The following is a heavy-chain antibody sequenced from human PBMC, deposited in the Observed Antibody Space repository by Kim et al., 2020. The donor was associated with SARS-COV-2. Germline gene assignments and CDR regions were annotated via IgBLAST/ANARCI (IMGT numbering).Heavy chain of an antibody. CDR1: GFNFSSYW. CDR2: IKQDGSEK. J-gene: IGHJ6*02. CDR3: ARDEGIVATMAPYGMDV. V-gene: IGHV3-7*01. D-gene: IGHD5-12*01. Sequence: GGSLRLSCAASGFNFSSYWMSWVRQAPGKGLEWVANIKQDGSEKYYVDSVKGRFTISRDNAKNSLYLQMNSLRAEDTAVYYCARDEGIVATMAPYGMDVWGQGTTVTVSS.